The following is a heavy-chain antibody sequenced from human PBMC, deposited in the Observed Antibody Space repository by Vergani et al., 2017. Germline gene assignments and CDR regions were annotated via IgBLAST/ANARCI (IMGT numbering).Heavy chain of an antibody. CDR1: GGSISSGSYY. V-gene: IGHV4-61*02. CDR2: IYTSGST. D-gene: IGHD2-21*02. Sequence: QVQLQESGPGLVKPSQTLSLTCTVSGGSISSGSYYWSWIRQPAGKGLEWIGRIYTSGSTNYNPSLKSRVTMSVDTSKYQFSLKLSSVTAADTAVYYCARVGHLVAVTGEGPSLDLWGRGTLVTVSS. J-gene: IGHJ2*01. CDR3: ARVGHLVAVTGEGPSLDL.